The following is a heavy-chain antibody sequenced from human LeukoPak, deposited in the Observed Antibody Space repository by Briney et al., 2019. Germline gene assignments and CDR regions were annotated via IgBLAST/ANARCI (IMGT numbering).Heavy chain of an antibody. CDR2: INHSGST. CDR1: GGSFSGYY. D-gene: IGHD5-24*01. J-gene: IGHJ4*02. V-gene: IGHV4-34*01. CDR3: ARRKRWLQLGFDY. Sequence: PSETLSLTCAVYGGSFSGYYWSWIRQPPGKGLEWIGEINHSGSTNYNPSLKSRVTISVDTSKNQFSLKLSSVTAADTAVYYCARRKRWLQLGFDYWGQGTLVTVSS.